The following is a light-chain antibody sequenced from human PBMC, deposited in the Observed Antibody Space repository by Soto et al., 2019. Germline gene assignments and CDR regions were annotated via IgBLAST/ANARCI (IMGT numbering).Light chain of an antibody. Sequence: QSVLTQPPSASGSPGQSVTISCTGTSSDVGGYNYVSWYQQHPGKAPKLMIYEVSKRPSGVPDRFSGSKSGNTASLTVSGLQAEDAADYYCSSYAGSNKGVFGGGTKVTVL. J-gene: IGLJ2*01. CDR1: SSDVGGYNY. CDR2: EVS. V-gene: IGLV2-8*01. CDR3: SSYAGSNKGV.